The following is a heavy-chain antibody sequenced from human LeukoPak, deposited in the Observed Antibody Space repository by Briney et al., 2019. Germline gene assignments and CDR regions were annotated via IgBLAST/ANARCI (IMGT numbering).Heavy chain of an antibody. D-gene: IGHD1-1*01. Sequence: PGGSLRLSCAASGFTFSSYSMNWVRQAPGKGLEWVSYISSGSSAIYYADSVKGRFTISRDNAKNSLSLQMNSLRAEDTAVYYCARERVRASLDYWGQGTLVTVSS. CDR1: GFTFSSYS. J-gene: IGHJ4*02. CDR2: ISSGSSAI. CDR3: ARERVRASLDY. V-gene: IGHV3-48*04.